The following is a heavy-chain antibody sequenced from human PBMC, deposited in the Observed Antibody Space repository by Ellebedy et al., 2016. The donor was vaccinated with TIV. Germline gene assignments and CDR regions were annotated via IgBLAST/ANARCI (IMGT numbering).Heavy chain of an antibody. D-gene: IGHD2-2*01. V-gene: IGHV1-18*01. CDR1: SYTFTSYG. CDR3: ARVGNGYCSSTSCYEWFDP. J-gene: IGHJ5*02. CDR2: ISAYNGNT. Sequence: ASVKVSXKASSYTFTSYGISWVRQAPGQGLEWMGWISAYNGNTNYAQKLQGRVTMTTDTSTSTAYMELRSLRSDDTAVYYCARVGNGYCSSTSCYEWFDPWGQGTLVTVSS.